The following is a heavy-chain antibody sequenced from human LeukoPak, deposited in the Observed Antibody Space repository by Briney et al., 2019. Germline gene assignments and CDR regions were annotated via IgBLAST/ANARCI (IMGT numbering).Heavy chain of an antibody. CDR1: GFTFSNYA. CDR3: AKDRTVVASYWYFDL. V-gene: IGHV3-30*04. J-gene: IGHJ2*01. Sequence: PGGTLRLSCADSGFTFSNYAMEWVRQAPGKGLEWVALISYDGKHKYYADSMKGRFTISRDNSKNTLYLQMNSLRAEDTAVFYCAKDRTVVASYWYFDLWGRGTLFTVSS. D-gene: IGHD2-15*01. CDR2: ISYDGKHK.